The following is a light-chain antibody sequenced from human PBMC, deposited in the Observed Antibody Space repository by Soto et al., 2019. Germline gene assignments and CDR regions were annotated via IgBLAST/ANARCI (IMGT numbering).Light chain of an antibody. J-gene: IGLJ1*01. V-gene: IGLV2-23*02. Sequence: QSVLTQPASVSGSPGQSITISCTGTSSDVGSYDLVSWYQQHPGKAPKLVISDVTKRPSGVFNRFSGSKSGNTASLTISGLQAEDEADYYCCSYAGSDTYVFGTGTKVTVL. CDR3: CSYAGSDTYV. CDR1: SSDVGSYDL. CDR2: DVT.